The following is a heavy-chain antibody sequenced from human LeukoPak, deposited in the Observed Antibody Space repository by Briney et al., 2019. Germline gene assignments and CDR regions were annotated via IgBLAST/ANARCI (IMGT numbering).Heavy chain of an antibody. CDR2: IYYTGST. D-gene: IGHD3-9*01. Sequence: PGGSLRLSCAASGFTFSSYAMSWIRQPPGKGLEWIGSIYYTGSTYYKPSLKSRVTISVDASKNQISLKLSSVTAADTAVYFCARHKSFDYLSPIDSWGQGTLVTVSS. V-gene: IGHV4-39*01. CDR1: GFTFSSYA. CDR3: ARHKSFDYLSPIDS. J-gene: IGHJ4*02.